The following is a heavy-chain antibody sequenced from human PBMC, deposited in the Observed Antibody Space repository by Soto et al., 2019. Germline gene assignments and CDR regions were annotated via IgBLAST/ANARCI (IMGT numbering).Heavy chain of an antibody. Sequence: TSETLSLTCTVSGGSISSGDYYWSWIRQPPGKGLEWIGYIYYSGSTYYNPSLKSRVTISVDTSKNQFSLKLSSVTAADTAVYYCARGMLDFWSGHKEGYYYYGMDVWGQGTTVTVSS. J-gene: IGHJ6*02. CDR2: IYYSGST. CDR3: ARGMLDFWSGHKEGYYYYGMDV. V-gene: IGHV4-30-4*01. CDR1: GGSISSGDYY. D-gene: IGHD3-3*01.